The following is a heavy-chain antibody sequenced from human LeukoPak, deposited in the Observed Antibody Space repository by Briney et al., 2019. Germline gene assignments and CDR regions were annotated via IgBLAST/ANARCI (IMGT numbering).Heavy chain of an antibody. CDR1: GASISSYY. J-gene: IGHJ4*02. Sequence: SETLSLTCTVSGASISSYYLSWIRQPPGKGLEWIGYIYYSGSTTYKPSLKSRVTISVDTSKNQFSLKLSSVTAADTAVYYCARVSVAGTGPDYWGQGTLVTVSS. CDR3: ARVSVAGTGPDY. CDR2: IYYSGST. D-gene: IGHD6-13*01. V-gene: IGHV4-59*08.